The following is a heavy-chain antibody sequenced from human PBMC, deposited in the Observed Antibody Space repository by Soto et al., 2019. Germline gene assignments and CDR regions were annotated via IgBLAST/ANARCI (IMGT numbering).Heavy chain of an antibody. CDR3: ARWVGLDYGEEDDY. V-gene: IGHV1-18*01. Sequence: ASVKVSCKASGHTFTSYGISWVRQAPGQGLEWMGWISAYNGNTNYAQKLQGRVTMTTDTSTSTAYMELRSLRSDDTAVYYCARWVGLDYGEEDDYWGQGTLVTVSS. D-gene: IGHD4-17*01. CDR1: GHTFTSYG. CDR2: ISAYNGNT. J-gene: IGHJ4*02.